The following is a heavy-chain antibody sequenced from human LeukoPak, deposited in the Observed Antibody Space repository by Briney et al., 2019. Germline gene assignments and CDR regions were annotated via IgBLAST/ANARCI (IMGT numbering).Heavy chain of an antibody. CDR2: IYYSWDT. J-gene: IGHJ4*02. D-gene: IGHD3-22*01. V-gene: IGHV4-39*01. CDR3: ATTSYYYESPDY. CDR1: GGSISSTSYY. Sequence: SETLSLTCTVSGGSISSTSYYWGWIRQPPGKGLEWIGSIYYSWDTYYNPSLKSRVTISVDTSKNQFSLKLSSVTAADTAVYYCATTSYYYESPDYWGQGTLVSVSS.